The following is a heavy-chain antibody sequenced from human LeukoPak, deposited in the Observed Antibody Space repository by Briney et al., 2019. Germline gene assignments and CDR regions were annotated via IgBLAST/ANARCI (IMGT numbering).Heavy chain of an antibody. J-gene: IGHJ5*02. D-gene: IGHD6-13*01. CDR3: ARCGSSSWYLSLAWFDP. Sequence: PSETLSLTCTVSGGSMSSYYWSWIRQPPGKGLEWIGYIYYSGSTNYNPSLKSRVTISVDTSKNQFSLKLSSVTAADTAVYYCARCGSSSWYLSLAWFDPWGQGTLVTVSS. CDR2: IYYSGST. CDR1: GGSMSSYY. V-gene: IGHV4-59*01.